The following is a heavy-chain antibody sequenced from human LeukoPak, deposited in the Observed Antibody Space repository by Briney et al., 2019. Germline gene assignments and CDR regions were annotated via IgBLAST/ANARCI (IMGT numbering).Heavy chain of an antibody. CDR2: INPSSGRT. CDR3: ARDLEEDYGDYVIDY. V-gene: IGHV1-2*02. J-gene: IGHJ4*02. Sequence: GASVKVSCTASGYTFTSYYMHWVRQAPGQRLEWMGWINPSSGRTNYAQKFQGRVTMTRDTSISTAYIELSRLRSDDTAVYYCARDLEEDYGDYVIDYWGQGTLVTVSS. CDR1: GYTFTSYY. D-gene: IGHD4-17*01.